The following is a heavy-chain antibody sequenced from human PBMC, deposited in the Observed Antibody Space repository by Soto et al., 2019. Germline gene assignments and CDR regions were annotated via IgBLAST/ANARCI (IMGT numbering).Heavy chain of an antibody. J-gene: IGHJ4*02. CDR3: ARRRGYSGYDHYYFDY. Sequence: SVKVSCKASGGTFSSYAISWVRQAPGQGLEWMGGIIPIFGTANYAQKFQGRVTITADESTSIAYMELSSLRSEDTAVYYCARRRGYSGYDHYYFDYWGQGTLVTVSS. V-gene: IGHV1-69*13. D-gene: IGHD5-12*01. CDR2: IIPIFGTA. CDR1: GGTFSSYA.